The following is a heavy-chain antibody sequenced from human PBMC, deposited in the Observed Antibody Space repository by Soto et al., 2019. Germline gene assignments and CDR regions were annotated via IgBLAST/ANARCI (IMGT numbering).Heavy chain of an antibody. J-gene: IGHJ4*02. V-gene: IGHV2-5*02. D-gene: IGHD4-17*01. Sequence: QITLKESGPPLVQPTQTLTLTCTFSGFSLSTSGVGVGWIRQPPGKALEWLALIYWDDDKRYSPSLKSRPTITHDTSKNQVVLTMTNMDPVDTATYYCAHRPGDYVPFDYWGQGTLVTVS. CDR1: GFSLSTSGVG. CDR3: AHRPGDYVPFDY. CDR2: IYWDDDK.